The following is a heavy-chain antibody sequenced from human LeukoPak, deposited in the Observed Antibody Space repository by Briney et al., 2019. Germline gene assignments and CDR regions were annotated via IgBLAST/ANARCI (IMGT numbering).Heavy chain of an antibody. CDR3: ARQLEHRGGVY. V-gene: IGHV5-51*01. CDR1: GYSFTSYW. CDR2: IYPGDSDT. Sequence: ASVKISCKGSGYSFTSYWTGWVRQMPGKGLEWMGIIYPGDSDTRYSPSFQGQVTISADKSISTAYLQWSSLKASDTAMYYCARQLEHRGGVYWGQGTLVTVSS. J-gene: IGHJ4*02. D-gene: IGHD1/OR15-1a*01.